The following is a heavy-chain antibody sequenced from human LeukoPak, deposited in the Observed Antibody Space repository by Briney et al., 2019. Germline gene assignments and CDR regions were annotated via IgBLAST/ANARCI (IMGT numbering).Heavy chain of an antibody. CDR2: INPNRGGT. J-gene: IGHJ4*02. V-gene: IGHV1-2*02. Sequence: SVKVSSKASGYTFTGYYMHWVRQAPGQGLEWMGWINPNRGGTNYAQKFQGRVTMTRDTSISTAYMELSRLRSDDTAVYYCARVYGSGSYYNAVDYWGQGTLVTVSS. CDR1: GYTFTGYY. CDR3: ARVYGSGSYYNAVDY. D-gene: IGHD3-10*01.